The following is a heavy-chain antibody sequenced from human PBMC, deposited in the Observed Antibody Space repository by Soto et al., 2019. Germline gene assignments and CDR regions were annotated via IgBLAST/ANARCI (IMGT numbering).Heavy chain of an antibody. D-gene: IGHD6-13*01. CDR1: GFTFSSYA. CDR2: ISYDGSIK. V-gene: IGHV3-30-3*01. CDR3: ARDALYGSLVSARSTDSSSWSPHY. J-gene: IGHJ4*02. Sequence: QVQLVESGGGVVQPGRSLRLSCAASGFTFSSYAMHWVRQAPGKGLEWVAVISYDGSIKYYADSVKGRFTISRDNSKNELYLQMNSVAAVDTAVYYCARDALYGSLVSARSTDSSSWSPHYWGQGTLVTVSS.